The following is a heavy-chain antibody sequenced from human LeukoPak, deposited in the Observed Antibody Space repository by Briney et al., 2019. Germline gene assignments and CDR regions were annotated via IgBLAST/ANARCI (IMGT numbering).Heavy chain of an antibody. CDR1: GFTFSDYG. CDR2: IRHDGNKK. V-gene: IGHV3-30*02. D-gene: IGHD1-26*01. Sequence: GGSLRLSCGASGFTFSDYGMLWVRQAPGKGLDWVAFIRHDGNKKLYADSVKGRFTISRDNSKNTLYLQMNSLRAEDTAIYYCAKEYTGTFSPFPSYFDNWGQGTLVTVSS. CDR3: AKEYTGTFSPFPSYFDN. J-gene: IGHJ4*02.